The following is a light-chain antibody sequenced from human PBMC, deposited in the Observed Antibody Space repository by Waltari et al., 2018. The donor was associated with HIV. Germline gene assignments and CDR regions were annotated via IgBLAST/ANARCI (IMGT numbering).Light chain of an antibody. Sequence: IQMTQSPSILSASVGDRITITCRASQNVDSWLAWYQQRPGRAPKLLIYKASTLEYDGPARFSGSGSGTNFTLTINNLHPDDFATYYCQQYNSDLYTFGLGTRLDLK. CDR1: QNVDSW. V-gene: IGKV1-5*03. J-gene: IGKJ2*01. CDR2: KAS. CDR3: QQYNSDLYT.